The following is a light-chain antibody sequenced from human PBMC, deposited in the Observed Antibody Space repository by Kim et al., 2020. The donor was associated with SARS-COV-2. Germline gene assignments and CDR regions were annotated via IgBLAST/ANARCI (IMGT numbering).Light chain of an antibody. CDR3: QQRTNRPPLS. Sequence: SPGGRATLSCRASQNIYSYLAWYQQKPGQAPRLLIYDASSRASGVPARFRGGGSGTDFTLTISSLEPEDFAVYYCQQRTNRPPLSFGGGTKVDIK. V-gene: IGKV3-11*01. J-gene: IGKJ4*01. CDR2: DAS. CDR1: QNIYSY.